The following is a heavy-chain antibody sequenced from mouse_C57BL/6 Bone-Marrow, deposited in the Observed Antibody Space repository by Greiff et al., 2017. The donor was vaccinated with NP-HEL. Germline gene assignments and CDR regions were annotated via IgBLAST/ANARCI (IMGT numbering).Heavy chain of an antibody. CDR2: IDPSDSYT. V-gene: IGHV1-69*01. J-gene: IGHJ3*01. CDR3: AREGNWGVFAY. D-gene: IGHD4-1*01. CDR1: GYTFTSYW. Sequence: QVQLKQSGAELVMPGASVKLSCKASGYTFTSYWMHWVKQRPGQGLEWIGEIDPSDSYTNYNQKFKGKSTLTVDKSSSTAYMQLSSLTSEDSAVYYCAREGNWGVFAYWGQGTLVTVSA.